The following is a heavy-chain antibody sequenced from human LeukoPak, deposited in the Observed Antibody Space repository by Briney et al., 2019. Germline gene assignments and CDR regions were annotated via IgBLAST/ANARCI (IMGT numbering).Heavy chain of an antibody. Sequence: ASVKVSCKASGYTFTGYYMHWVRQAPGQGLEWMGWINPNSGGTNYAQKFQGRVTMTRDTSISTAYMELSRLRSDDTAVYYCASVASSSSSALGFDYWGQGTLVTVSS. CDR3: ASVASSSSSALGFDY. CDR2: INPNSGGT. CDR1: GYTFTGYY. D-gene: IGHD6-6*01. J-gene: IGHJ4*02. V-gene: IGHV1-2*02.